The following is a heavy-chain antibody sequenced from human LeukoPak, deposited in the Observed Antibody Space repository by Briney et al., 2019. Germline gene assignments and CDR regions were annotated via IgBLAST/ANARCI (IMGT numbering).Heavy chain of an antibody. D-gene: IGHD5-18*01. J-gene: IGHJ4*02. Sequence: PSETLSLTCTVSGGSISSYYWSWIRQPPGKGLEGIGYIYYSGTTNYNPSLQSRVTMSVDMSKNQFSLKLSSVTAADTAVYYCARSTGYSYGFGYFDYWGQGTLVTVSS. CDR3: ARSTGYSYGFGYFDY. CDR1: GGSISSYY. CDR2: IYYSGTT. V-gene: IGHV4-59*01.